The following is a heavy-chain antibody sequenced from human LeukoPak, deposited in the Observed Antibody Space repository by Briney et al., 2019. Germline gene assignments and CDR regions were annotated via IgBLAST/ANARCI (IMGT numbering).Heavy chain of an antibody. CDR1: GGSFSGYY. CDR2: INHSGST. V-gene: IGHV4-34*01. Sequence: SETLSLTGAVYGGSFSGYYWSWIRQPPGKGLEWIGEINHSGSTNYNPSLKSRVTISVDTSKNQFSLKLSSVTAADTAVYYCARGPMYYDFWSGYPNGNWFDPWGQGTLVTVSS. CDR3: ARGPMYYDFWSGYPNGNWFDP. D-gene: IGHD3-3*01. J-gene: IGHJ5*02.